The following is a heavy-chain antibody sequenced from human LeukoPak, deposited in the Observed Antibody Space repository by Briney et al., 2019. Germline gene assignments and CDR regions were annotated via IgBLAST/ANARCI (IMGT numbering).Heavy chain of an antibody. CDR1: GFTFSSYA. Sequence: GGSLRLSCAASGFTFSSYAMSWVRQAPGKGLEWVSAISGSGGSTHYADSVKGRFTISRDNAKSTLYLQMNSLRADDTAVYSCASSYGAPRSYSAFDIWGLGTMVTVSS. CDR2: ISGSGGST. CDR3: ASSYGAPRSYSAFDI. V-gene: IGHV3-23*01. D-gene: IGHD3-10*01. J-gene: IGHJ3*02.